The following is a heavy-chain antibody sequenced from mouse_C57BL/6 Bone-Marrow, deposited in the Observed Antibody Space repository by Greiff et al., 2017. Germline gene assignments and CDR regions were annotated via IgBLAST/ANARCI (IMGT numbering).Heavy chain of an antibody. CDR1: GYTFTNYW. Sequence: VKLQESGAELVRPGTSVKMSCKASGYTFTNYWIGWAKQRPGHGLEWIGDIYPGGGYTNYNEKFKGKATLTADKSSSTAYMQFSSLTSEDSAIYYCARTGTGSWYFDVWGTGTTVTVSS. D-gene: IGHD3-3*01. CDR3: ARTGTGSWYFDV. CDR2: IYPGGGYT. V-gene: IGHV1-63*01. J-gene: IGHJ1*03.